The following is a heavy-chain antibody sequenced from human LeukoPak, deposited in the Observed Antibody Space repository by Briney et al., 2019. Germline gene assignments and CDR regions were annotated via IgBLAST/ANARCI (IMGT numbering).Heavy chain of an antibody. Sequence: GGSLRLSCAASGFTFSSYGMHWVRQAPGKGLEWVAVIWYDGSNKYYADSVKGRFTISRDNSKNTLYLQMNSLRAEDTAVYYCAKDSRPLQPPFYYYYYMDVWGKGTTVTVSS. V-gene: IGHV3-33*06. D-gene: IGHD4-11*01. CDR2: IWYDGSNK. J-gene: IGHJ6*03. CDR1: GFTFSSYG. CDR3: AKDSRPLQPPFYYYYYMDV.